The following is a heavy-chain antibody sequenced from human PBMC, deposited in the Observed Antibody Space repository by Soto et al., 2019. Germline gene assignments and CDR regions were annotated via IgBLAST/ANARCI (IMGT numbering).Heavy chain of an antibody. D-gene: IGHD2-15*01. Sequence: QVQLVQSGAEVKKPGASVKVSCKASGYTFTSYGISWVRQAPGQGLEWMGWISDYNGNTNYAQKLPGRVTMTTDTSPSTGYMELRSLRSDDTAVYYCARPQPGYCSGGSCYLDVWGKGTTVTVSS. V-gene: IGHV1-18*01. CDR1: GYTFTSYG. J-gene: IGHJ6*04. CDR3: ARPQPGYCSGGSCYLDV. CDR2: ISDYNGNT.